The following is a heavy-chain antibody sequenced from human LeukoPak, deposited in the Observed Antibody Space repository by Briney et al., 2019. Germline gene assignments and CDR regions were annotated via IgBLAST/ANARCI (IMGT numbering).Heavy chain of an antibody. J-gene: IGHJ4*02. Sequence: GGSLRLSCAAPGFTFSSYAMSWVRQAPGKGLEWVSAISGSGGSTYYADSVKGRSTISRDNSKNTLYLQMNSLRAEDTAVYYCAKDMSIAVAGIGVYWGQGTLVTVSS. CDR1: GFTFSSYA. CDR2: ISGSGGST. V-gene: IGHV3-23*01. D-gene: IGHD6-19*01. CDR3: AKDMSIAVAGIGVY.